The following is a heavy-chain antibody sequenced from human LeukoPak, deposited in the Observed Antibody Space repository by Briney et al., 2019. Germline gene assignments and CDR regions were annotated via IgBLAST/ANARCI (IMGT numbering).Heavy chain of an antibody. J-gene: IGHJ4*02. Sequence: ASAKVSCRPSGVTFTTYAIRTVRQGPGQRVEWMGWITPGGGTNYPQKFQCRVATTCDTSMTTAYMDLCRLTSDDTAVYYCARDRYGDGFAHLDYWGQGALVTVSS. V-gene: IGHV1-2*02. D-gene: IGHD5-24*01. CDR3: ARDRYGDGFAHLDY. CDR2: ITPGGGT. CDR1: GVTFTTYA.